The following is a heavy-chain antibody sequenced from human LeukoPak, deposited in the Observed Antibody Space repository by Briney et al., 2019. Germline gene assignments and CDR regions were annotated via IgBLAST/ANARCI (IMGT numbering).Heavy chain of an antibody. CDR1: GYTFTRYG. CDR2: ISAYNGNT. V-gene: IGHV1-18*01. D-gene: IGHD2-15*01. Sequence: GASVKVSCKASGYTFTRYGFRWARQAPELWLELMGWISAYNGNTNYAQKLQGRVTMTTDTSTSTAYMELRSLRSDDTAVYYCARDKYCSGGSCYSDYYYYYGMDVWGQGTTVTVSS. J-gene: IGHJ6*02. CDR3: ARDKYCSGGSCYSDYYYYYGMDV.